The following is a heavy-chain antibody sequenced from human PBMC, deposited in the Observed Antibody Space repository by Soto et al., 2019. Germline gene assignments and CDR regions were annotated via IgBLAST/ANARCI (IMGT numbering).Heavy chain of an antibody. CDR3: ARRKTYYDFWSGFPDAFDI. Sequence: SETLSLTCTVSGGSISSGDYYWSWIRQPPGKGLEWIGYIYYSGSTYYNPSLKSRVTISVDTSKNQFSLKLSSVTAADTAVYYCARRKTYYDFWSGFPDAFDIWGQGTTVTVSS. CDR2: IYYSGST. CDR1: GGSISSGDYY. V-gene: IGHV4-30-4*01. D-gene: IGHD3-3*01. J-gene: IGHJ3*02.